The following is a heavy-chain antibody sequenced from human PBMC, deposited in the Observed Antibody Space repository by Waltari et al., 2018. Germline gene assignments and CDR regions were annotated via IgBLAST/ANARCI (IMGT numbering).Heavy chain of an antibody. D-gene: IGHD3-22*01. CDR1: XFTFSSXA. V-gene: IGHV3-23*03. J-gene: IGHJ3*02. CDR3: XXSLIXMXXVVMGNXXXXI. CDR2: IYXGXSX. Sequence: QLXEXGXXXVQPGXXXRLSCAASXFTFSSXAMSWVXXAPGKGLEWVSVIYXGXSXYYXXSVKGRXXXXXXNSKNTXXXQMNSXRXEDTAVYYXXXSLIXMXXVVMGNXXXXIWGQXXXXTVSS.